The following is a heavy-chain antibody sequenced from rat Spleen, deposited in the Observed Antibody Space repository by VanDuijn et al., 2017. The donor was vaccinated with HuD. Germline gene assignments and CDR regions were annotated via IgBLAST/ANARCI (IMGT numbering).Heavy chain of an antibody. J-gene: IGHJ2*01. Sequence: EVQLVESGGGLVQPGRFLKLSCAASGFTFSNYGMAWVRQTPTKGLEWVASIRTGGGNTYYRDSVKGRFTISRDNAKTTLYLQIDTLRYEDTANYVCARDAGLHPHYFAYWGQGVIVTVSS. V-gene: IGHV5S23*01. CDR3: ARDAGLHPHYFAY. D-gene: IGHD1-1*01. CDR1: GFTFSNYG. CDR2: IRTGGGNT.